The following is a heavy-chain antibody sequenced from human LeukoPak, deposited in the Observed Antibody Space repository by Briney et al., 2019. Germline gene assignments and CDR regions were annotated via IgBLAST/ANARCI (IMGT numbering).Heavy chain of an antibody. CDR2: IYYDGSNK. CDR1: GYTFSSYG. J-gene: IGHJ4*02. Sequence: GGSLRLSCAASGYTFSSYGMHWVRQAPGKGLEWVTLIYYDGSNKYYTDFVKGRFTISRDNSKNTVYLQMNSLRAEDTAVYYCARETLFGETGKFLDYWGQGTLVTVSS. D-gene: IGHD3-10*02. V-gene: IGHV3-33*01. CDR3: ARETLFGETGKFLDY.